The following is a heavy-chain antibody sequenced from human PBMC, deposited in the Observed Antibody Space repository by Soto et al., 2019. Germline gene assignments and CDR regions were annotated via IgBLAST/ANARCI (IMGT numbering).Heavy chain of an antibody. D-gene: IGHD5-12*01. CDR3: LAVDIVATPHVH. J-gene: IGHJ4*02. Sequence: QVQLVQSGAEVKKPGSSVKVSCKASGGTFSSYAISWVRQAPGQGLEWMGGIIPIFGTANYAQKFQGRVTSTADESTSPAYMELRGLRSEDTAVYYCLAVDIVATPHVHWGQGTLVTVSS. V-gene: IGHV1-69*12. CDR2: IIPIFGTA. CDR1: GGTFSSYA.